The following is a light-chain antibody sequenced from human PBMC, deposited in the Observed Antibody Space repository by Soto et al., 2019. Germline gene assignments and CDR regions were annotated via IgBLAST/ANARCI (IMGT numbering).Light chain of an antibody. CDR3: QQYNSYST. CDR1: QSITSY. V-gene: IGKV1-5*01. CDR2: SAF. J-gene: IGKJ1*01. Sequence: DIQMTQSPSSLSASVGDRVTITFRASQSITSYLNWYQQKPGKAPNLLIYSAFSLESGVPSRFSGSGSGTEFTLTISSLQPDDFATYYCQQYNSYSTFGQGTKVDIK.